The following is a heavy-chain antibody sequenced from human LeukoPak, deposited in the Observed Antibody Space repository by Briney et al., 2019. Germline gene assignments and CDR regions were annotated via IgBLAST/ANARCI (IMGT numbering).Heavy chain of an antibody. Sequence: GGSLRLSCAASGFTFSDYNMRWIRQAPGKGLEWVSSISRSGSTKYYADSVKGRFTISRDNAKNSLFLQMNSLRAEDTAVYYCARPPDNYYYYYMDVWGKGTTVTVSS. CDR1: GFTFSDYN. V-gene: IGHV3-11*04. CDR2: ISRSGSTK. CDR3: ARPPDNYYYYYMDV. J-gene: IGHJ6*03.